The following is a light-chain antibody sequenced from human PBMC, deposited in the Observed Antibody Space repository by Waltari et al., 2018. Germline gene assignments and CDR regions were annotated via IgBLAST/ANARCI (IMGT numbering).Light chain of an antibody. CDR3: QSADGSGPMTWV. V-gene: IGLV3-25*03. CDR1: RLRQPF. Sequence: SFELTQPPSLSVSPGQTARPTCSGDRLRQPFPSCYRQKPGQAPVLLIFRDSERSSGIPERFSGSTSGTVVTLTITGVQSEDEADYYCQSADGSGPMTWVFGGGTRLTVL. CDR2: RDS. J-gene: IGLJ3*02.